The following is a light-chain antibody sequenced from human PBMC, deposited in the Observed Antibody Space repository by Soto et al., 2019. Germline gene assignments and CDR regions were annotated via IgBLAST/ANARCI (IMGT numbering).Light chain of an antibody. J-gene: IGKJ1*01. CDR3: QQYNNLGT. V-gene: IGKV1-5*03. CDR1: QSISTW. Sequence: DIQMTQSPSTLSASVGDRVTITCRASQSISTWLAWYQQKPGKAPNLLIYKASSLESGVPSRFSGSGSGTEFTLTISSLQPDDFATYYCQQYNNLGTFGQGTKVEIK. CDR2: KAS.